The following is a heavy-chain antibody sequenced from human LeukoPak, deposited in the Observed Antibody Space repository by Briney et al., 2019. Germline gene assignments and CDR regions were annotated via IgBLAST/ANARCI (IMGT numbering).Heavy chain of an antibody. D-gene: IGHD7-27*01. Sequence: SETLSLTCTVSGGSISSSSYYWGWIRQPPGKGLEWIGSIYYSGSTYYNPSLKSRVTISVDTSKNQFSLKLTSVTAADTALYYCAKTGDRTGYYYYYMDVWGKGTTVTVSS. CDR1: GGSISSSSYY. CDR3: AKTGDRTGYYYYYMDV. J-gene: IGHJ6*03. CDR2: IYYSGST. V-gene: IGHV4-39*07.